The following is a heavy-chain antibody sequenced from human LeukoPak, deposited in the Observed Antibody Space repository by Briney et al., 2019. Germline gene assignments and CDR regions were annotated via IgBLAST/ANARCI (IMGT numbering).Heavy chain of an antibody. J-gene: IGHJ3*02. CDR2: INIDGSST. CDR1: GFTFSSSW. D-gene: IGHD4-17*01. Sequence: GGSLRLSCAASGFTFSSSWMHWVRQSPGKGLIWVSRINIDGSSTNYADSVKGRFTISRDNAKDTLYLQMNSLRAEDTAVYYCASPGTTVTTRNAFDIWGQGTMVTVSS. V-gene: IGHV3-74*01. CDR3: ASPGTTVTTRNAFDI.